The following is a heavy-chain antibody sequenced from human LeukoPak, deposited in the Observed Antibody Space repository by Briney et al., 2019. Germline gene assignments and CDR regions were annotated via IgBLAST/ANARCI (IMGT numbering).Heavy chain of an antibody. CDR2: INPSGGST. CDR3: ARLELGYYYYYGMDV. D-gene: IGHD1-26*01. V-gene: IGHV1-46*01. Sequence: ASVKVSCKASGYTFTSYYMHWVRQAPGQGLEWMGIINPSGGSTGYAQKFQGRVTMTRDTSTSTVYMELSSLRSDDTAVYYCARLELGYYYYYGMDVWGQGTTVTVSS. J-gene: IGHJ6*02. CDR1: GYTFTSYY.